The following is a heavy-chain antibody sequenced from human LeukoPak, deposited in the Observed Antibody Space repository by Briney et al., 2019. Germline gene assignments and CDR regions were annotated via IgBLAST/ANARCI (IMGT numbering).Heavy chain of an antibody. J-gene: IGHJ4*02. D-gene: IGHD3-3*01. V-gene: IGHV1-18*01. CDR3: ARGPEYDFWSGYASTYFDY. CDR2: ISAYNGNT. CDR1: GYTFTSYG. Sequence: GASVKVSCKASGYTFTSYGISWVRQAPGQGLEWMGWISAYNGNTNYAQKLQGRVTMTTDTSTSTAYMELRSLRSDDTAVYYCARGPEYDFWSGYASTYFDYWGQGTLVTVSS.